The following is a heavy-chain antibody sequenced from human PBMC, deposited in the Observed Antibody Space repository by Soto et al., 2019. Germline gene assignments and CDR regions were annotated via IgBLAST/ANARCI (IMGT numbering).Heavy chain of an antibody. CDR1: GASIRGFY. CDR3: ARSVAVPGAHIDY. Sequence: TLSLTCTASGASIRGFYWSWIRKSAGKGLEWIGRISATGSTNYSPSLRSRVSISVDTSKNEFSLRLSSVNAEDTAVYFCARSVAVPGAHIDYWGQGTQVTVSS. V-gene: IGHV4-4*07. CDR2: ISATGST. D-gene: IGHD6-19*01. J-gene: IGHJ4*02.